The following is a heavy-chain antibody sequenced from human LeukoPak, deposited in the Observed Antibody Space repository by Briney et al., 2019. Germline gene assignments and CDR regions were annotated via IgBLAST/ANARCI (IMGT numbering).Heavy chain of an antibody. CDR2: IYYSGST. CDR3: ASETGRYDAFDI. Sequence: SETLSLTCTVSGGSISSSSYYWGWIRQPPGKGLEWIGSIYYSGSTYYNPSLKSRVTISVDTSKNQFSLKLSSVTAADTAVYYCASETGRYDAFDIWGQGTVVTVSS. D-gene: IGHD7-27*01. CDR1: GGSISSSSYY. V-gene: IGHV4-39*01. J-gene: IGHJ3*02.